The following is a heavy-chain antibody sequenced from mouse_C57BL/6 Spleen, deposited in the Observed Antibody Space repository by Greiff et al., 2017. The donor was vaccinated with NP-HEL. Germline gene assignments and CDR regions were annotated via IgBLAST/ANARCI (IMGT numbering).Heavy chain of an antibody. D-gene: IGHD2-4*01. Sequence: QVQLQQPGAELVMPGASVKLSCKASGYTFTSYWMHWVKQRPGQGLEWIGEIDPSDSYTNYNQKFKGKSTLTVDKSSSTAYMQRSSLTSEDSAGYYCARVYDYDWYFEVWGTGTTVTVSS. CDR3: ARVYDYDWYFEV. J-gene: IGHJ1*03. V-gene: IGHV1-69*01. CDR2: IDPSDSYT. CDR1: GYTFTSYW.